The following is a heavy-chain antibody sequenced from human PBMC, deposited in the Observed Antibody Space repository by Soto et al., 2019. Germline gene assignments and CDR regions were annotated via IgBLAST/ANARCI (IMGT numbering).Heavy chain of an antibody. CDR2: INHSGST. CDR3: AGGRGSGWYDY. V-gene: IGHV4-34*01. J-gene: IGHJ4*02. CDR1: GGSFSGYY. D-gene: IGHD6-19*01. Sequence: QVQLQQWGAGLLKPSETLSLTCAVSGGSFSGYYWSWIRQPPGKGLEWIGEINHSGSTNYNPSLKSRVTISVDTSKNQFSLKLSSVTAADTAVYYCAGGRGSGWYDYWGQGTLVTVSS.